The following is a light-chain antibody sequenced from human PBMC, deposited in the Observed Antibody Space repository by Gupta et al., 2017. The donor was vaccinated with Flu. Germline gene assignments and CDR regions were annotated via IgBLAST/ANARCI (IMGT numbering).Light chain of an antibody. V-gene: IGLV1-40*01. Sequence: QSLLTHPPSLSGAPGQRVTMSCAGSISNIGAGYDVPWYQQLPGTAPKLLIYGNSNRPSGVPDRFSGSKSGTSASLAITGLQAEDEADYYCQSYDSSMSGLVFGGGTKLTVL. J-gene: IGLJ3*02. CDR3: QSYDSSMSGLV. CDR2: GNS. CDR1: ISNIGAGYD.